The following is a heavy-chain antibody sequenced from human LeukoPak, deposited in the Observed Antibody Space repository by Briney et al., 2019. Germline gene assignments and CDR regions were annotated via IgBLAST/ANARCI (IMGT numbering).Heavy chain of an antibody. D-gene: IGHD5-12*01. V-gene: IGHV3-15*01. CDR3: TTHSGNDLRS. CDR1: GLTSTSAW. Sequence: AGGSLRLSCATSGLTSTSAWLTWVRQAPGKGLEWVGRIKSKSVGETTDYAAPVKGRFTISRDDSENTLYLQMNSLKTEDTAVYYCTTHSGNDLRSWGQGTLVTVSS. CDR2: IKSKSVGETT. J-gene: IGHJ5*02.